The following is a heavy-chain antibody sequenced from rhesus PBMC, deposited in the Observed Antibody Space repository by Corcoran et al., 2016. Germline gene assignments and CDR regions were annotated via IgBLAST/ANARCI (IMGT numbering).Heavy chain of an antibody. CDR1: GGSISSNY. J-gene: IGHJ3*01. CDR3: ARDRYYNIWTGFDAFDF. Sequence: QLQLQESGPGLVKPSETLSLTCAVSGGSISSNYWRWIRQPPGKGLEWIGRISGSGGSTAYNPSLQSRVTISTDTSKNQFSLKLSSVTAADTAVYYCARDRYYNIWTGFDAFDFWGQGLRVTVS. D-gene: IGHD3-3*01. CDR2: ISGSGGST. V-gene: IGHV4-173*01.